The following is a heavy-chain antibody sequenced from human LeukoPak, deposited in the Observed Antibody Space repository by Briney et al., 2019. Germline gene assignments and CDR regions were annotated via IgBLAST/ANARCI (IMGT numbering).Heavy chain of an antibody. Sequence: GGSLRLSCAASGFTFSSYGMHWVRQAPGKGLEWVAVISYDGSNKYYADSVKGRFTISRDNSKNTLYLQMNSLRAEDTAVYYCAKEEYYYDSSGYLAYWGQGTLVTVSS. J-gene: IGHJ4*02. CDR1: GFTFSSYG. V-gene: IGHV3-30*18. D-gene: IGHD3-22*01. CDR2: ISYDGSNK. CDR3: AKEEYYYDSSGYLAY.